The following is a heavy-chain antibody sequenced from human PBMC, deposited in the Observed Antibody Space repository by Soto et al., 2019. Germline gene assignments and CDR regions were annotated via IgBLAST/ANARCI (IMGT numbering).Heavy chain of an antibody. CDR3: ARGRYTYGYGLDY. Sequence: QVQLVQSGAEVKKLGASVKVSCKASGYTFTAYYIHWVRQAPGQGLEWVGWINPNSGDTNYAQRFQGWVTITGDTSVSTAYMDLTRLRSDDTAVYYCARGRYTYGYGLDYWGQGTLVTVSS. CDR1: GYTFTAYY. CDR2: INPNSGDT. V-gene: IGHV1-2*04. D-gene: IGHD5-18*01. J-gene: IGHJ4*02.